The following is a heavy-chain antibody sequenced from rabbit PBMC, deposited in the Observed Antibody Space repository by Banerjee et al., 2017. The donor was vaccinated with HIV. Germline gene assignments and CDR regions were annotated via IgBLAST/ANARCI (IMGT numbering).Heavy chain of an antibody. CDR1: GFSFNSGDD. CDR2: IYAGSSNNA. D-gene: IGHD1-1*01. J-gene: IGHJ6*01. Sequence: QSLEESGGGLVKPGASLTLTCKASGFSFNSGDDMCWVRQAPGKGLEWIACIYAGSSNNAYSATWAKGRFTISKTSSTTVTLQMTSLTAADTATYFCARDTSTSFSTYGMDLWGPGTRVTVS. CDR3: ARDTSTSFSTYGMDL. V-gene: IGHV1S40*01.